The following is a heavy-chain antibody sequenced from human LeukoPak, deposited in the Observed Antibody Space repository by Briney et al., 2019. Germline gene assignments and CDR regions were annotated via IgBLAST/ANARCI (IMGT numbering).Heavy chain of an antibody. CDR2: ISSSSSTI. D-gene: IGHD4-17*01. V-gene: IGHV3-48*04. J-gene: IGHJ6*02. CDR1: GFTFSSYS. CDR3: ARVPNTWVLYGDYQNYYYGMDV. Sequence: GGSLRLSCAASGFTFSSYSMNWVRQAPGKGLEWVSYISSSSSTIYYADSVKGRFTISRDNAKNSLYLQMNSLRAEDTAVYYCARVPNTWVLYGDYQNYYYGMDVWGQGTTVTVSS.